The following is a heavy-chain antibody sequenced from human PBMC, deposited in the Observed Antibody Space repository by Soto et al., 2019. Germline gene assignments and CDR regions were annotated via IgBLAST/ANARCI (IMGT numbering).Heavy chain of an antibody. Sequence: EVQLLESGGGLVQPGGSLRLSCAASGFTFSSYGMTWVRQAPGKGLEWVSFSSATGAGTYYGDSVKGRFTISRDNSKTTLYLQMTSLRADDTAVYYCAKDRRAGGNYGFYSDFWGQGALVIVSS. CDR1: GFTFSSYG. D-gene: IGHD1-7*01. CDR3: AKDRRAGGNYGFYSDF. V-gene: IGHV3-23*01. CDR2: SSATGAGT. J-gene: IGHJ4*02.